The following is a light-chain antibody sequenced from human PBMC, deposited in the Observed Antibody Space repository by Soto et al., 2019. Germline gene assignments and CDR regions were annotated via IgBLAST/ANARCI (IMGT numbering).Light chain of an antibody. Sequence: IVLTQPPSALTLSPGERATLSCMTSQSRGSNFFARYQHKPGQAPRLLIYASSNRATCIPGRFSGSASGTEVTLTISSLRSEDFAVLSLQQDYNWPWTFGQGTKVDIK. CDR1: QSRGSN. CDR3: QQDYNWPWT. CDR2: ASS. J-gene: IGKJ1*01. V-gene: IGKV3D-15*01.